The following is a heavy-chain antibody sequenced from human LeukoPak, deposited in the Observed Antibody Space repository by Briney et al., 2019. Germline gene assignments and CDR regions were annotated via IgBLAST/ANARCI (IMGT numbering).Heavy chain of an antibody. CDR3: ARGGHYYDSSGFGFKY. J-gene: IGHJ4*02. D-gene: IGHD3-22*01. CDR2: IYTSGST. Sequence: PSETLSLTCTVSGGPISSGNYYWSWLRQPAGKGLEWIGRIYTSGSTNYNPSLKSRVTIYVDTSKNQFSLNLSSVTAADTAVYYCARGGHYYDSSGFGFKYWGQGTLVTVSS. CDR1: GGPISSGNYY. V-gene: IGHV4-61*02.